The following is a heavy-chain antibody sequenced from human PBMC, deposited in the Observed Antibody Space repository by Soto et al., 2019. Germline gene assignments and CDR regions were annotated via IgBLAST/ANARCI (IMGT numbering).Heavy chain of an antibody. CDR3: ARVRAVAGPFDY. CDR2: LYTGGTT. V-gene: IGHV4-4*07. Sequence: TRTLTCRVTGSSVSRDDWSWIQQPAVKGLEWIGRLYTGGTTHYNPSLKGRVTMSVDTSKNQFSLKLNSVTAADTAVYYCARVRAVAGPFDYWGQGTLVTVSS. D-gene: IGHD6-19*01. J-gene: IGHJ4*02. CDR1: GSSVSRDD.